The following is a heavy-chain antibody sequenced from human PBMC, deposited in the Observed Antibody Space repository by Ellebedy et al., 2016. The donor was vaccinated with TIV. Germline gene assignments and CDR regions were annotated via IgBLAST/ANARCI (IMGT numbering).Heavy chain of an antibody. CDR3: ARDPVGVGPAFDV. D-gene: IGHD4-23*01. V-gene: IGHV3-21*04. Sequence: GESLKISCGGSGFNFASYSINWVRQAPGKGLEWISYINKGSSLIYYADSVKGRFTISRDNSRNSAYLEMNSLRAEDTAIYFCARDPVGVGPAFDVWGQGTMVTVSS. CDR1: GFNFASYS. J-gene: IGHJ3*01. CDR2: INKGSSLI.